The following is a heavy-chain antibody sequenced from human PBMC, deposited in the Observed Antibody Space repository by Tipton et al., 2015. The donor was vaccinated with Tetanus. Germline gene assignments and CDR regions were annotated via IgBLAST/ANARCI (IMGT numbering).Heavy chain of an antibody. Sequence: SLRLSCAASGFIFTNYAISWIRQAPGKRLEWVSAISDSGTAGDSTTYYADSVKGRFTVSRDNSKNTLYLQMNSLRAEDTAVYYCAKEWERPHRLFDYWGQGTLVTVSS. CDR3: AKEWERPHRLFDY. CDR2: ISDSGTAGDSTT. D-gene: IGHD1-26*01. CDR1: GFIFTNYA. J-gene: IGHJ4*02. V-gene: IGHV3-23*01.